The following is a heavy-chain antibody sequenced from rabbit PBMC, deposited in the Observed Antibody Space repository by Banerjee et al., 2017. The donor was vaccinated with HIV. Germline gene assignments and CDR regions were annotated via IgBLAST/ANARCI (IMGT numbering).Heavy chain of an antibody. CDR2: IYNGDGNT. V-gene: IGHV1S45*01. D-gene: IGHD1-1*01. Sequence: QEQLVESGGGLVQPEGSLTLTCTASGFSFSSSYWICWVRQAPGKGLEWIACIYNGDGNTYYASWAKGRFTSSKTPSATVTLQLTSLAAADTATYFCARDASSDDYWTGHYGMALWGPGTLVTVS. CDR3: ARDASSDDYWTGHYGMAL. CDR1: GFSFSSSYW. J-gene: IGHJ6*01.